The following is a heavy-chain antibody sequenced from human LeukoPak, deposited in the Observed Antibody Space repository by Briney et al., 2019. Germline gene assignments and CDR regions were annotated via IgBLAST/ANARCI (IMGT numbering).Heavy chain of an antibody. CDR1: GFTFSSYS. Sequence: GGSLRLSCAASGFTFSSYSMNWVRQAPGKGLEWVSSISSSSSYIYYADSVKGRFTISRDNAKNSLYLRMNSLRAEDTAVYYCASGRYGDSFDYWGQGTLVTVSS. J-gene: IGHJ4*02. V-gene: IGHV3-21*01. D-gene: IGHD4-17*01. CDR3: ASGRYGDSFDY. CDR2: ISSSSSYI.